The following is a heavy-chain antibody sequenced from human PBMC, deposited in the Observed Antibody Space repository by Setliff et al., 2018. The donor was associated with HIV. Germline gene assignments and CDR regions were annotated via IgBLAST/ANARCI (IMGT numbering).Heavy chain of an antibody. J-gene: IGHJ6*03. CDR3: ARGATLLPGYSDRWEYFYMDV. CDR1: GGSFSEYY. CDR2: INHSGST. V-gene: IGHV4-34*01. Sequence: SETLSLTCAVYGGSFSEYYWSWIRQSPGKGLEWIGEINHSGSTHYNPPLKSRATISVDTSKNQFSLRLNSVTAADTAVYYCARGATLLPGYSDRWEYFYMDVWGKGTTVTVSS. D-gene: IGHD5-12*01.